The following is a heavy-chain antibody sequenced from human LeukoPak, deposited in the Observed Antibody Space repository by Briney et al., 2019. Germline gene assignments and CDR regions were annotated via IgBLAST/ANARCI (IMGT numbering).Heavy chain of an antibody. J-gene: IGHJ4*02. Sequence: ASVKVSCKASGYTFTGYYMHWVRQAPGQGLEWMGWINPNSGGTNYAQKFQGRVTMTRDTSISTAYMELSRLRSDDTAVYYCAESDGIAAAPDYWGQGTLVTVSS. CDR2: INPNSGGT. D-gene: IGHD6-13*01. CDR3: AESDGIAAAPDY. CDR1: GYTFTGYY. V-gene: IGHV1-2*02.